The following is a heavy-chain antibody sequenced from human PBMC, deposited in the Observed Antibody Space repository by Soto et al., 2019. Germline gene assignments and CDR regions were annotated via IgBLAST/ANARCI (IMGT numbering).Heavy chain of an antibody. D-gene: IGHD2-21*02. Sequence: PSETLSLTCTVSGGSISIGTSYSSWIRQHPGKGMEWIGYIHYSGDTYYNPSLKSRVTMSVDTSKNHVSLKLSSVTAADTAVYYCATAAVAYCGGDCYSTFGYCGQGTLGTVS. V-gene: IGHV4-31*03. J-gene: IGHJ4*02. CDR1: GGSISIGTSY. CDR2: IHYSGDT. CDR3: ATAAVAYCGGDCYSTFGY.